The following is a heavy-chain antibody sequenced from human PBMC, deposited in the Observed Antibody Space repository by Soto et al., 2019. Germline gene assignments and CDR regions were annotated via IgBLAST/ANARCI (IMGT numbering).Heavy chain of an antibody. CDR3: ARYYYDSSGYYPL. CDR2: IWSDGSNK. D-gene: IGHD3-22*01. V-gene: IGHV3-33*01. Sequence: GWSLRLSCAASGFTFSSYGMHWVRQAPGKGLEWVACIWSDGSNKYYADSVKGRFTISRDNSKNTLYLQMNSLRAEDTAVYYCARYYYDSSGYYPLWGQGTLVTVSS. CDR1: GFTFSSYG. J-gene: IGHJ4*02.